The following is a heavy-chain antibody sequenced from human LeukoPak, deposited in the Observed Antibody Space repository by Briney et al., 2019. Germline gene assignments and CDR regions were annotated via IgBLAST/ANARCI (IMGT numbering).Heavy chain of an antibody. CDR1: SAPITSSPYF. Sequence: SETLSLTCTVSSAPITSSPYFWGWIRPSPGKGLEWIGSISYSGTTYYNPSLKSRVTISVDTSKNQFSLKLNSVTAADTAVFYCAANSADYNTLGSSYKVWGQGALVTVSS. CDR2: ISYSGTT. CDR3: AANSADYNTLGSSYKV. V-gene: IGHV4-39*01. J-gene: IGHJ4*02. D-gene: IGHD3-10*01.